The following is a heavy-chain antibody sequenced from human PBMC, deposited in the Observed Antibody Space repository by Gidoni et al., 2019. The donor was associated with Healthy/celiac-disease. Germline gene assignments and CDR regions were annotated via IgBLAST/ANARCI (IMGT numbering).Heavy chain of an antibody. Sequence: QVQLVQSGAEVKKPGSSVKVSCKASGGTFRSYTLSWVRQAPGQGLEWMGRIIPILGIANYAQKFQGRVTITADKSTSTAYMELSSLRSEDTAVYYCARAGIAVANNWFDPWGQGTLVTVSS. J-gene: IGHJ5*02. V-gene: IGHV1-69*02. CDR3: ARAGIAVANNWFDP. CDR2: IIPILGIA. CDR1: GGTFRSYT. D-gene: IGHD6-19*01.